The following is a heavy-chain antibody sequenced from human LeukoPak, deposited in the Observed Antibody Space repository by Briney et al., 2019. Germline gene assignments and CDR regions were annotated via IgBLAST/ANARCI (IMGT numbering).Heavy chain of an antibody. CDR1: GFTFSSYE. J-gene: IGHJ6*02. V-gene: IGHV3-48*03. Sequence: GSRRLSCAVSGFTFSSYEMNWVRQAPGKGLEWVSYISSRGTTIYYVDSVKGRFTISRDNAKNSLYLQMNSLRAEDTALYYCARVRSGLHMDVWGQGTTVTVSS. CDR3: ARVRSGLHMDV. CDR2: ISSRGTTI. D-gene: IGHD2-15*01.